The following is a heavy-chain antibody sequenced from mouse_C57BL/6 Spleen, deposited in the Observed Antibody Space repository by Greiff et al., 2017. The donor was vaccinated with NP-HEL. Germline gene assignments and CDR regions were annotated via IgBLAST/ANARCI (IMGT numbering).Heavy chain of an antibody. CDR2: INYDGSST. V-gene: IGHV5-16*01. J-gene: IGHJ4*01. D-gene: IGHD1-1*01. Sequence: EVKLMESEGGLVQPGSSMKLSCTASGFTFSDYYMAWVRQVPEKGLEWVANINYDGSSTYYLDSLKSRFILSRDNAKTILYLQMSSLKSEDTAKYYCAREGDYYGSSYNAMDDWGQGTSVTVSS. CDR3: AREGDYYGSSYNAMDD. CDR1: GFTFSDYY.